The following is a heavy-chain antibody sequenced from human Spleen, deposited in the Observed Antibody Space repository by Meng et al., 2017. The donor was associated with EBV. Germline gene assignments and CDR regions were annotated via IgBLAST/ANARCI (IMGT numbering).Heavy chain of an antibody. J-gene: IGHJ5*02. D-gene: IGHD5-18*01. Sequence: LLQWGAGLVKPSETLPPTCGVSGGSFSDFFWTWIRQSPGKGLEWIGEIHYLGNPTYNPSLESRATISVDTSKKHFSLSLNSVTAADTGVYYCARMVSGSSLIAGLDPWGQGTLVTVSS. CDR2: IHYLGNP. CDR1: GGSFSDFF. CDR3: ARMVSGSSLIAGLDP. V-gene: IGHV4-34*01.